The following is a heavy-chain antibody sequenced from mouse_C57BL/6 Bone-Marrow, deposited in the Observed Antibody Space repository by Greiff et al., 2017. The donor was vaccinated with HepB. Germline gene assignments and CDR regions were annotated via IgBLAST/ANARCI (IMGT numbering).Heavy chain of an antibody. CDR2: IDPSDSYT. CDR3: ARPITTVVAPYAMDY. D-gene: IGHD1-1*01. J-gene: IGHJ4*01. CDR1: GYTFTSYW. V-gene: IGHV1-69*01. Sequence: QVQLQQPGAELVMPGASVKLSCKASGYTFTSYWMHWVKQRPGHGLEWIGEIDPSDSYTNYNQKFKGKSTLTVDKSSSTAYMQLSSLTSEDSAVYYCARPITTVVAPYAMDYWGQGTSVTVSS.